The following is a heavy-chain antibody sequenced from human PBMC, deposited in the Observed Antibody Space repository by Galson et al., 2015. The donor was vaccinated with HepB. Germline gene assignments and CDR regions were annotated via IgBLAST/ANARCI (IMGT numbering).Heavy chain of an antibody. Sequence: SVKVSCKASGYTFTGYYMHWVRQAPGQGLEWMGWINPNSGGTNYAQKFQGRVTMTRDTSISTAYMELSRLRSDDTAVYYCARGNSGYDWGFYYYYYLDDRGNGTTVTVFS. J-gene: IGHJ6*03. CDR1: GYTFTGYY. D-gene: IGHD5-12*01. V-gene: IGHV1-2*02. CDR3: ARGNSGYDWGFYYYYYLDD. CDR2: INPNSGGT.